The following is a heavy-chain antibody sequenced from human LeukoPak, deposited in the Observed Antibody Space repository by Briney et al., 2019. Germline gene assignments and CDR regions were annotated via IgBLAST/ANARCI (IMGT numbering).Heavy chain of an antibody. V-gene: IGHV3-72*01. CDR2: SRDKGNSYTT. D-gene: IGHD3-10*01. CDR3: TKLARAPRDFDY. CDR1: GFTFSDHY. Sequence: GGSLRLSCAASGFTFSDHYIDWVRRAPGKGLEWVGRSRDKGNSYTTAYAASVRGRFTISRDDSKNSLYLQMNSLKIEDTAVYYCTKLARAPRDFDYWGQGTLVTVSS. J-gene: IGHJ4*01.